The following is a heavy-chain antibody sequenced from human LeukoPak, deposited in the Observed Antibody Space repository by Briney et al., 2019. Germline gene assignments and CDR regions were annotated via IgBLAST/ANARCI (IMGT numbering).Heavy chain of an antibody. CDR2: IYSGGST. V-gene: IGHV3-53*01. CDR1: GFTVSSNY. J-gene: IGHJ6*02. Sequence: GGSLRLSCATSGFTVSSNYMSWVRQAPGKGLEWVSVIYSGGSTYYADSVKGRFTISRDNSKNTLYLQMNSLRAEDTAVYYCAREGVTGTTFLHYYGMDVWGQGTTVTVSS. CDR3: AREGVTGTTFLHYYGMDV. D-gene: IGHD1-7*01.